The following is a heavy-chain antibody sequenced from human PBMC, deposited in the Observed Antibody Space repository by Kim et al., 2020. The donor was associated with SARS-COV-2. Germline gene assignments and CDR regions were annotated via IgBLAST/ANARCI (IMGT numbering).Heavy chain of an antibody. J-gene: IGHJ6*02. Sequence: GGSLRLSCAASGFTFSNAWMSWVRQAPGKGLEWVGRIKSKTDGGTTDYAAPVKGRCTISRDDSKNTLYLQMNSLKTEDTAVYYCTTVFYFDSSGFAHLPYYGMDVWGQGTTVTVSS. CDR1: GFTFSNAW. V-gene: IGHV3-15*01. CDR2: IKSKTDGGTT. CDR3: TTVFYFDSSGFAHLPYYGMDV. D-gene: IGHD3-22*01.